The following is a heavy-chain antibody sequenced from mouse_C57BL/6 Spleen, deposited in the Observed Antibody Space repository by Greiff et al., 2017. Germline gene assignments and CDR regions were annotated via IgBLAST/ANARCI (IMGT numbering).Heavy chain of an antibody. J-gene: IGHJ2*01. CDR3: ARSHEYYFDY. CDR2: IRNKANGYTT. Sequence: EVMLVESGGGLVQPGGSLSLSCAASGFTFTDYYMSWVRQPPGKALEWLGFIRNKANGYTTEYSASVKGRFTISRDNSQSILYLQMNALRAEDSATYYCARSHEYYFDYWGKGTTLTVSS. V-gene: IGHV7-3*01. CDR1: GFTFTDYY.